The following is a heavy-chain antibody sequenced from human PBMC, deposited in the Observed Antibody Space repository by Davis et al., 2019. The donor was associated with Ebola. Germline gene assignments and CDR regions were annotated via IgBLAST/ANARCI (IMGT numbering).Heavy chain of an antibody. V-gene: IGHV1-18*04. CDR1: GYTFTTYT. D-gene: IGHD1-1*01. CDR2: INSYNGDT. CDR3: AREQLGPDY. J-gene: IGHJ4*02. Sequence: ASVKVSCKTSGYTFTTYTLTWMRQAPGQGLEWMGWINSYNGDTSYSQKFQGRVTMTADTSTNTAYMELRGLTSGETAFYFCAREQLGPDYWGQGTLVTVSS.